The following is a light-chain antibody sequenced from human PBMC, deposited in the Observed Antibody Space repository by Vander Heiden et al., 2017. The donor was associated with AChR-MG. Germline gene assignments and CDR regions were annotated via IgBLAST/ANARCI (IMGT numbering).Light chain of an antibody. Sequence: QSVLTQPPSASGAPGQRVTIPCTGTSSNIGAGYDLHWYQHLPGTAPKLLIYGNSNRPSGVPDRFSGSKSGTSASLAITGLQAEDEADYYCQSYDSSLSGYWVFGGGTKLTVL. CDR3: QSYDSSLSGYWV. J-gene: IGLJ3*02. V-gene: IGLV1-40*01. CDR2: GNS. CDR1: SSNIGAGYD.